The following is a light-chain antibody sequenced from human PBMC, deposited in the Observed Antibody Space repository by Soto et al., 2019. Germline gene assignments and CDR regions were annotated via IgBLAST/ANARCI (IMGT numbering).Light chain of an antibody. J-gene: IGLJ2*01. CDR2: GNN. V-gene: IGLV1-40*01. CDR3: QSYDNSLSGHVV. CDR1: SSNIGAGFD. Sequence: QSVLTQPPSVSGAPGQRVTISCTGSSSNIGAGFDVHWYQQLPGTAPKVLIYGNNNRPSGVPDRFSGSKSGTSASLAITGLQAEDEADYRCQSYDNSLSGHVVFGGGTKLTVL.